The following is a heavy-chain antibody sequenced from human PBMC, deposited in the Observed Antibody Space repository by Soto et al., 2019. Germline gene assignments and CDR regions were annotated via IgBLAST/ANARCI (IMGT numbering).Heavy chain of an antibody. D-gene: IGHD3-9*01. J-gene: IGHJ4*02. CDR2: IYHSGST. Sequence: PSETLSLTCAVSGGSISSGGYSWSWIRQPPGKGLEWIGYIYHSGSTYYNPSLKSRVTISVDTSKSQFSLNLNSVTAADTAVYYCARGYDILTGPLDYWGPGTLVTVSS. V-gene: IGHV4-30-2*01. CDR1: GGSISSGGYS. CDR3: ARGYDILTGPLDY.